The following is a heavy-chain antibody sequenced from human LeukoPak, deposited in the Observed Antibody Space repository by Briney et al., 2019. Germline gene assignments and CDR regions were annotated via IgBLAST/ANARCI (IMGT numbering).Heavy chain of an antibody. V-gene: IGHV4-59*01. CDR1: GGSISSYY. J-gene: IGHJ5*02. D-gene: IGHD6-13*01. CDR3: ARSSSSTLRWFDP. Sequence: SETLSLTCTVSGGSISSYYWSWIRQPPGQGLEWIGYIYYSGSTNYNPSLKSRVTISVDTSKNQFSLKLSSVTAVDTAVYFCARSSSSTLRWFDPWGQGILVTVSS. CDR2: IYYSGST.